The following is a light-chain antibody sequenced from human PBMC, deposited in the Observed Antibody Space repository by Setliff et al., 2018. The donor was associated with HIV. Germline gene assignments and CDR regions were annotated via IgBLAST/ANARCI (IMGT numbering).Light chain of an antibody. CDR1: SSDVGKYDY. CDR2: GVT. J-gene: IGLJ1*01. Sequence: QSVLTQPASVSGFPGQSITISCTGTSSDVGKYDYVSWYQQHPGKAPKLIIYGVTNRPSEVSDRFSGSKSGNAASLIISGLQTEDEADYYCSSYTTTTTDGFGTGTKVTVL. CDR3: SSYTTTTTDG. V-gene: IGLV2-14*01.